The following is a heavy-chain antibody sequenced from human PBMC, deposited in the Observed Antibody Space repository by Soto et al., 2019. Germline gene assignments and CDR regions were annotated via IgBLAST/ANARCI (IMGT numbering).Heavy chain of an antibody. CDR2: ISWNSNTI. Sequence: GGSLILSCAAARFTFDNYAMHWVRQAPRKGLEWASGISWNSNTIAYADSVKGRSTISRDNAKNSLYSQMNSLRAEDTAFSYCAKYPGQNWGQGTLV. V-gene: IGHV3-9*01. J-gene: IGHJ4*02. CDR3: AKYPGQN. CDR1: RFTFDNYA.